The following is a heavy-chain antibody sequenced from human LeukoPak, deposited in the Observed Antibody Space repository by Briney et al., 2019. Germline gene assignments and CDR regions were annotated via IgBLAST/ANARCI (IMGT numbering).Heavy chain of an antibody. CDR3: ARDLRDFDY. CDR1: GFTFSSYS. J-gene: IGHJ4*02. Sequence: GGSLRLSCAASGFTFSSYSMNWVRQAPGKGLEWVSYISSSSSTIYYADSVKGRFTISRDNAKNSPYLQMNSLRAEDTAVYYCARDLRDFDYWGQGTLVTVSS. CDR2: ISSSSSTI. V-gene: IGHV3-48*01.